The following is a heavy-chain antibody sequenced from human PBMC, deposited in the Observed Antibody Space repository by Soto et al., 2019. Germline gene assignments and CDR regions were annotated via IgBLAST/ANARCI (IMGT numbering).Heavy chain of an antibody. J-gene: IGHJ4*02. CDR2: IYPGDSDT. CDR3: ATGGYCSDTTCYNFFDY. D-gene: IGHD2-2*02. Sequence: GGSLKISCQGSGYSFTTYWIGWVRQMPGKGLEWMGIIYPGDSDTRYSPSFQGQVTISADKSISTAYLQWSSLKASDTAIYYCATGGYCSDTTCYNFFDYWGQGTLVTVSS. V-gene: IGHV5-51*01. CDR1: GYSFTTYW.